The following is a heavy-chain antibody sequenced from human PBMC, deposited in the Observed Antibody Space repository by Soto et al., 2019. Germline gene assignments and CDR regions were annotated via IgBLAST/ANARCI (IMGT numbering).Heavy chain of an antibody. Sequence: GGSLRLSCAASGFTFSSYAMNWVRQAPGKGLEWVSSISSTTNYIYYADSMKGRFTVSRDNAKNSVYLEMNSLSAEDTAVYYCARESEDLTSNFDYWGQGTLVTVSS. CDR2: ISSTTNYI. CDR3: ARESEDLTSNFDY. J-gene: IGHJ4*02. CDR1: GFTFSSYA. V-gene: IGHV3-21*01.